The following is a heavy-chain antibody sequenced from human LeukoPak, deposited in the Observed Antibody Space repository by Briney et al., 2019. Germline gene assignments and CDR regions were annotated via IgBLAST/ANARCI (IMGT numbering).Heavy chain of an antibody. V-gene: IGHV3-21*01. Sequence: GGSLRLSCAASGFTFSNAWMSWVRQAPGKGLEWVSSISSSSSYIYYADSVKGRFTISRDNAKNSLYLQMNSLRAEDTAVYYCARDLERWLQRPYCLDYWGQGTLVTVSS. CDR2: ISSSSSYI. J-gene: IGHJ4*02. CDR1: GFTFSNAW. CDR3: ARDLERWLQRPYCLDY. D-gene: IGHD5-24*01.